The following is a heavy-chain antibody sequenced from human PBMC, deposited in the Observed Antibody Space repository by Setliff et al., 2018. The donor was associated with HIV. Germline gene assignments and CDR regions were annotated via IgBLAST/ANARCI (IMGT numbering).Heavy chain of an antibody. V-gene: IGHV3-21*01. CDR2: ISSTSVSV. Sequence: AGGSLRLSCAASAFPFSSFSMSWVRQAPGKGLEWVSSISSTSVSVHYADSVQGRFTISRDNAKSSLSLQMNSLRAEDTAVYFCASLQDAIAAGGMDYWGQGALVTVSS. CDR3: ASLQDAIAAGGMDY. CDR1: AFPFSSFS. J-gene: IGHJ4*02. D-gene: IGHD6-13*01.